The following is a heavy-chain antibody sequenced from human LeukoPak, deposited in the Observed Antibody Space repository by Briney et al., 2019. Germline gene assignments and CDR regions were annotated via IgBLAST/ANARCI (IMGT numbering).Heavy chain of an antibody. CDR2: IKQDGSEK. D-gene: IGHD6-13*01. CDR3: ARDLSGYGSS. Sequence: PGGSLRLSCAASGFTISSYWMNWVRQAPGKGLEWVANIKQDGSEKYYVDSVKGRFTISRDNAKNSLYLQMNSLRAEDTAVYYCARDLSGYGSSWGQGTLVTVSS. CDR1: GFTISSYW. J-gene: IGHJ4*02. V-gene: IGHV3-7*04.